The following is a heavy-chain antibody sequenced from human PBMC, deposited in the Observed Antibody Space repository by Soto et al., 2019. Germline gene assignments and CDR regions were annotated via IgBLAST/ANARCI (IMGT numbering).Heavy chain of an antibody. Sequence: SETLSLTCTVSGGSISSGDYYWSWIRQPPGKGLEWIGYIYYSGSTYYNPSLKSRVTISVDTSKNQFSLKLSSVTAADTAVYYCARVGQSPYCGGDCYNNWFDPWGQGTLVTVSS. CDR1: GGSISSGDYY. CDR3: ARVGQSPYCGGDCYNNWFDP. CDR2: IYYSGST. J-gene: IGHJ5*02. D-gene: IGHD2-21*02. V-gene: IGHV4-30-4*01.